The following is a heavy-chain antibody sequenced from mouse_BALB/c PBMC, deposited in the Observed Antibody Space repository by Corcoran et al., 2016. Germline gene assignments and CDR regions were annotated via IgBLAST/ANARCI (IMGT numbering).Heavy chain of an antibody. V-gene: IGHV1-62-2*01. Sequence: VQLQPSGAELVKPGASVKLSCKASDYTITEYTKHWVKPRSGQGLEWSGWFYPGSGSIKYNEKFKDKATLTADKSSSTVYMELSRLTSEDSEVYICARHEDRYRDTWFAYWGQGTLVTVSS. J-gene: IGHJ3*01. CDR2: FYPGSGSI. CDR3: ARHEDRYRDTWFAY. D-gene: IGHD2-14*01. CDR1: DYTITEYT.